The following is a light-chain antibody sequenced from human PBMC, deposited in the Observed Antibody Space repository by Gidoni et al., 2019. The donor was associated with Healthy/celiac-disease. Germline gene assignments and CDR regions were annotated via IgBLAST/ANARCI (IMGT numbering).Light chain of an antibody. V-gene: IGKV3-20*01. CDR3: QQYGSSPLT. Sequence: EIVLTHSPGTLSLSPGERATLSCRASQSVSSSYLAWYQQKPGQAPRLLIYGASSRATGIPERFSGSGSGTDFTLTISRLEPEDFAVYYCQQYGSSPLTFGQGTKVEIK. CDR2: GAS. J-gene: IGKJ1*01. CDR1: QSVSSSY.